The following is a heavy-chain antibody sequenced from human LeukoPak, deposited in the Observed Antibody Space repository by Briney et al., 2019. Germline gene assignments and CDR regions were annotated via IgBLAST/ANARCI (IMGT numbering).Heavy chain of an antibody. CDR3: ARDSSGYSGY. CDR2: ISYDGSNK. D-gene: IGHD3-22*01. Sequence: PGRSLRLSCAASGFTFSSYAMHWVRQAPGKGLEWVAVISYDGSNKYYADSMKGRFTISRDNSKNTLYLQMNSLRAEDTAVYYCARDSSGYSGYWGQGTLVTVSS. CDR1: GFTFSSYA. V-gene: IGHV3-30-3*01. J-gene: IGHJ4*02.